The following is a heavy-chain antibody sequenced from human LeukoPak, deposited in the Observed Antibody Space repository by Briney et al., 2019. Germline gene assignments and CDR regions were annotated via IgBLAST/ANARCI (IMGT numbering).Heavy chain of an antibody. D-gene: IGHD3-10*01. CDR2: IYHSGST. V-gene: IGHV4-30-2*01. CDR3: ARGVRVRGGNWFDP. J-gene: IGHJ5*02. CDR1: GGSISSGGYS. Sequence: PSQTLSLTCAVSGGSISSGGYSWSWIRQPPGKGLEWIGYIYHSGSTYYNPSLKSRVTILVDRSKNQFSLKLSSVTAADTAVYYCARGVRVRGGNWFDPWGQGTLVTVSS.